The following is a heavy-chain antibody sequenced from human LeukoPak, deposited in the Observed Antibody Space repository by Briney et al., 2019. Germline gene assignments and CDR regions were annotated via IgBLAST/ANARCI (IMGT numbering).Heavy chain of an antibody. J-gene: IGHJ3*02. CDR3: ARTAKGGTYYYDSSGYHNDAFDI. Sequence: SETLSLTCIVSGASISSHYWSWIRQPAGKGLEWIGRIYTSGSTNYNPSLKSRVTISVDTSKNQFSLKLSSVTAADTAVYYCARTAKGGTYYYDSSGYHNDAFDIWGQGTMVTVSS. CDR2: IYTSGST. D-gene: IGHD3-22*01. CDR1: GASISSHY. V-gene: IGHV4-4*07.